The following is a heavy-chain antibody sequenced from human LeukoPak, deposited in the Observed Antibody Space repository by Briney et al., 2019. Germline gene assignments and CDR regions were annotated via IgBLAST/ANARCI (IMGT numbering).Heavy chain of an antibody. D-gene: IGHD6-6*01. J-gene: IGHJ4*02. CDR2: INQDGNLK. V-gene: IGHV3-7*01. CDR3: ARDLEGSPSTFDY. Sequence: GGSLRLSCTASGFTFSSYWMSWVRQAPGKGLECVANINQDGNLKYYVDSVKGRFIISRDSAENSLYLQMNSLRVEDTAVYYCARDLEGSPSTFDYWGQGALVTVSS. CDR1: GFTFSSYW.